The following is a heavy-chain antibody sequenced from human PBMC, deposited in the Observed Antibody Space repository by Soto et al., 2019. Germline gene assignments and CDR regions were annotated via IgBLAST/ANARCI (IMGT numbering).Heavy chain of an antibody. D-gene: IGHD6-19*01. V-gene: IGHV3-53*01. J-gene: IGHJ4*02. CDR2: LYSAGNA. Sequence: PGGSLRLSCAASGFTVSDNYMTWVRQAPGKGLEWVSVLYSAGNAYYADSVQGRFTISRDDSKNTLYLQMNRPRAEDTAVYYCARDKGGGWYYFDSWGQGTLVTVSS. CDR3: ARDKGGGWYYFDS. CDR1: GFTVSDNY.